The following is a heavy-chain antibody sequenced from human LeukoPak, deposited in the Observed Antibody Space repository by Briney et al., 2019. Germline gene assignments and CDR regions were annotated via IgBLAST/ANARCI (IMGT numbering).Heavy chain of an antibody. CDR1: GYSISSGYY. D-gene: IGHD1-26*01. J-gene: IGHJ4*02. V-gene: IGHV4-38-2*01. CDR3: ARQGGSYYGC. CDR2: INHSGTT. Sequence: SEALSLTCAVSGYSISSGYYWGWIRPPPGKGLEWIGNINHSGTTYYNPSLKSRVTISVDTSKNQFSLKMTSVTAADTAVYYCARQGGSYYGCWGQGTLVTVSS.